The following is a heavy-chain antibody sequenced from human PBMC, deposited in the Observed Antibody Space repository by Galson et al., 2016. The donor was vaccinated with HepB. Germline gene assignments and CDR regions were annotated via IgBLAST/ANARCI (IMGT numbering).Heavy chain of an antibody. V-gene: IGHV4-34*01. CDR1: GGSSSDNY. CDR2: INQRGST. J-gene: IGHJ5*02. D-gene: IGHD4-17*01. CDR3: ARGPNPTGRGNNWFDP. Sequence: SETLSLTCALYGGSSSDNYCNWIRQSPGKGLEWIGEINQRGSTNYNPSLKSRVTISVDTSQNQFSLKLTSVSAADTAVYYCARGPNPTGRGNNWFDPWGQGTLVTVSS.